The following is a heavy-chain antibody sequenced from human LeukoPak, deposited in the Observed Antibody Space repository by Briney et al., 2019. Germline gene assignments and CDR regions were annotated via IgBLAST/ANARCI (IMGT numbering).Heavy chain of an antibody. V-gene: IGHV3-21*01. CDR1: GFTFSSYT. CDR2: ISSTSIYI. D-gene: IGHD1-1*01. J-gene: IGHJ4*02. Sequence: PGGSLRLSCAGSGFTFSSYTMDWVRHAPGKGLEWVSSISSTSIYIYYTDSVKGRFTISRDNAKNSLYLQMNSLGADDTAVYYCAKEGRSTTPGFWGQGTLVTVSS. CDR3: AKEGRSTTPGF.